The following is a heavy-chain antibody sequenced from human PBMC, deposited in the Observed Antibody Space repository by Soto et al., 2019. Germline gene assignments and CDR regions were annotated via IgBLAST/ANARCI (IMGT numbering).Heavy chain of an antibody. Sequence: SQTLSLTCAISGDSVSSNSAAWNWIRQSPSRGLEWLGRAYYRSKWYNDYAVSVKSRITINPDTSKNQFSLQLNSVTPEDTAVYYCAREAEGGSGTYRYYGMDVWGQGTTVTVSS. D-gene: IGHD3-10*01. J-gene: IGHJ6*02. CDR3: AREAEGGSGTYRYYGMDV. V-gene: IGHV6-1*01. CDR2: AYYRSKWYN. CDR1: GDSVSSNSAA.